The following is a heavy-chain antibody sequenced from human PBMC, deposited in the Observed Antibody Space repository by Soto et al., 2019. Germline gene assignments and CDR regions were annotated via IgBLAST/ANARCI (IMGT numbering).Heavy chain of an antibody. J-gene: IGHJ4*02. D-gene: IGHD3-22*01. CDR3: AHRDSRTYYWSYDY. Sequence: QITLKESGPTLVKPTQPLTLTCTFSGFSLTTSGVGVGCIRQPPGRALEGLALIYWDDDKRCSPSLKNRLIITKDTSKNQVVLTMTNMDPVDTATYYCAHRDSRTYYWSYDYWGQGTPVTASS. V-gene: IGHV2-5*02. CDR1: GFSLTTSGVG. CDR2: IYWDDDK.